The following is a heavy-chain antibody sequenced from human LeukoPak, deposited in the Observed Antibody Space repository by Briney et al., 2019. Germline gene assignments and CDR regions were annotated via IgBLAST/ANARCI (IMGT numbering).Heavy chain of an antibody. CDR1: GGSFSGYY. D-gene: IGHD3-3*01. CDR2: INHSGST. J-gene: IGHJ5*02. Sequence: SETLSLTCAVYGGSFSGYYWSWIRQPPGAGLEWIGEINHSGSTNYNPSLKSRVTISVDTSKNQFSLKLSSVTAADTAVYYCASCGFGVVPRAAENRFDPWGQGTLVTVSS. CDR3: ASCGFGVVPRAAENRFDP. V-gene: IGHV4-34*01.